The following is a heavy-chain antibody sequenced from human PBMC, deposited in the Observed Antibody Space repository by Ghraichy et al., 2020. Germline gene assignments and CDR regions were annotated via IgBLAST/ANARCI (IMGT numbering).Heavy chain of an antibody. D-gene: IGHD1-1*01. V-gene: IGHV4-34*01. CDR2: INHSGST. Sequence: SETLSLTCAVYGGSFSGYYWSWIRQPPGKGLEWIGEINHSGSTNYNPSLKSRVTISVDTSKNQFSLKLSSVTAADTAVYYCARVYSNLEGKYWNAEDYWGQGTLVTVSS. J-gene: IGHJ4*02. CDR3: ARVYSNLEGKYWNAEDY. CDR1: GGSFSGYY.